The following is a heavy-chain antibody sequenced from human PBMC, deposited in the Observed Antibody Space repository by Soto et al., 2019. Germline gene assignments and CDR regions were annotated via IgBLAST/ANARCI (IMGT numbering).Heavy chain of an antibody. CDR3: ARRDCTSTSCFLAS. CDR1: GGSISSSGYS. V-gene: IGHV4-30-2*01. CDR2: IYENGNA. J-gene: IGHJ4*02. Sequence: PSETLSLTCAVSGGSISSSGYSWSWIRQPPGKGLEWIGYIYENGNAQHNPSLRSRVTMSVDRSKNQFPLKVSSVTAADTAVYHCARRDCTSTSCFLASWGQGTLVTVSS. D-gene: IGHD2-2*01.